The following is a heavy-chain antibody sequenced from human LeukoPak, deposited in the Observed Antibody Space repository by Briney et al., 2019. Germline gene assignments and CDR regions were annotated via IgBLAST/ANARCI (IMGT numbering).Heavy chain of an antibody. CDR1: GGSISSSSYY. CDR3: ARVRTDGSGSYYNFGFDY. J-gene: IGHJ4*02. CDR2: IYYSGST. D-gene: IGHD3-10*01. V-gene: IGHV4-39*07. Sequence: KPSETLSLTCTVSGGSISSSSYYWGWIRQPPGKGLEWIGSIYYSGSTYYNPSLKSRVTISVDTSKNQFSLKLSSVTAADTAVYYCARVRTDGSGSYYNFGFDYWGQGTLVTVSS.